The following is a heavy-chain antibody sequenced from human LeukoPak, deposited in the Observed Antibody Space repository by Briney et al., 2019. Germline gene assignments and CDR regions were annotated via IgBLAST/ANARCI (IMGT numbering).Heavy chain of an antibody. D-gene: IGHD2-15*01. CDR1: GFPFSDYY. V-gene: IGHV3-11*04. Sequence: PGGSLRLSCAASGFPFSDYYMTWVRQAPGKGLEWLSYIDNSGSTAHYAASVRGRLTISRDNAKNSPYLQMNSLRAEDTAVYYCARGHGGNIDQWGQGNLVTVSS. J-gene: IGHJ4*02. CDR2: IDNSGSTA. CDR3: ARGHGGNIDQ.